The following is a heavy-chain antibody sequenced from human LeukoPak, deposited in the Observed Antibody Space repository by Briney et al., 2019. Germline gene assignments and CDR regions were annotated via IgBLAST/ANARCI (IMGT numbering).Heavy chain of an antibody. V-gene: IGHV4-34*01. CDR2: INHSGSI. J-gene: IGHJ6*02. CDR3: AREVPYGMDV. Sequence: SETLSLTCAVYGGSFSGYYWSWIRQPPGKGLEWIGEINHSGSINYNPSLKSRVTISVDTSKNQFSLKLSSVTAADTAVYYCAREVPYGMDVWGQGTTVTVSS. CDR1: GGSFSGYY.